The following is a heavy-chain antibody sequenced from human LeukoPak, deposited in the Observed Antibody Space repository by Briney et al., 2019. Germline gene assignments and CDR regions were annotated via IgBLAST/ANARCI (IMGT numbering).Heavy chain of an antibody. D-gene: IGHD3-10*01. CDR1: GGSISSSSYY. CDR2: INHSGST. V-gene: IGHV4-39*07. CDR3: ARAGRIPRYYYYYMDV. J-gene: IGHJ6*03. Sequence: SETLSLTCTVSGGSISSSSYYWSWIRQPPGKGLEWIGEINHSGSTNYNPSLKSRVTISVDTSKNQFSLKLSSVTAADTAVYYCARAGRIPRYYYYYMDVWGKGTTVTVSS.